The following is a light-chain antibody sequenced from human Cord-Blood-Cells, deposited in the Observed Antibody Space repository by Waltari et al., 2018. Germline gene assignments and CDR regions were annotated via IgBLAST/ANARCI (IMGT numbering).Light chain of an antibody. CDR3: QQYNNWPPLT. CDR1: QIVSSN. Sequence: EIVMTQSPATLSVSPGERATLSCRASQIVSSNLAGYQQKPGRAPRLLIYGPSTRATGIPSRFSGSGSGTEFTLTISSLQSEDFAVYYCQQYNNWPPLTFGGGTKVEIK. V-gene: IGKV3-15*01. CDR2: GPS. J-gene: IGKJ4*01.